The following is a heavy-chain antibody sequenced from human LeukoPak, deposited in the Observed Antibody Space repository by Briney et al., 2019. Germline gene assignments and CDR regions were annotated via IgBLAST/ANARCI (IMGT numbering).Heavy chain of an antibody. J-gene: IGHJ4*02. V-gene: IGHV4-59*01. Sequence: PSETLSLTCTVSGGSISSYYWSWIRQPPGKGLEWIGYIYYSGSTNYNPSLKSRVTISVDTSKYQFSLKLSSVTAADTAVYYCARFTDTAMDLDYWGQGTLVTVSS. CDR1: GGSISSYY. D-gene: IGHD5-18*01. CDR3: ARFTDTAMDLDY. CDR2: IYYSGST.